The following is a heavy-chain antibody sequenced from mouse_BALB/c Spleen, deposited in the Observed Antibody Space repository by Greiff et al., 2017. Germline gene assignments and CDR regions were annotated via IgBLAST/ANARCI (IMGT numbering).Heavy chain of an antibody. CDR2: ISSGGSYT. Sequence: VQLKESGGGLVKPGGSLKLSCAASGFTFSSYTMSWVRQTPEKRLEWVATISSGGSYTYYPDSVKGRFTISRDNAKNTLYLQMSSLKSEDTAMYYCTRAGGVYAMDYWGQGTSVTVSS. CDR1: GFTFSSYT. J-gene: IGHJ4*01. CDR3: TRAGGVYAMDY. V-gene: IGHV5-6-4*01.